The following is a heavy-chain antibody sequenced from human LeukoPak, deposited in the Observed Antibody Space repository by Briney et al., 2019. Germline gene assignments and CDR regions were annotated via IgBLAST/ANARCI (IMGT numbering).Heavy chain of an antibody. Sequence: ASAKVSCKASGYTFTSYYMHWVRQAPRQGLEWMGILNPSGGSTSYAQKFQGRVTMTRDTSTSTVYMELSSLRSEDTAVYYCATGVTAIINFDYWGQGTLVTVSS. CDR3: ATGVTAIINFDY. CDR1: GYTFTSYY. J-gene: IGHJ4*02. V-gene: IGHV1-46*01. CDR2: LNPSGGST. D-gene: IGHD2-21*02.